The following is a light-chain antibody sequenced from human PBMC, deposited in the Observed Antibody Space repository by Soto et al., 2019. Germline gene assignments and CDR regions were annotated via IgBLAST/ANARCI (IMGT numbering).Light chain of an antibody. CDR2: EVT. CDR3: SSYTYSSTLV. CDR1: SSDVGAYNY. V-gene: IGLV2-14*01. Sequence: QAASVSGSPGQSITMSCTGTSSDVGAYNYVSWYQQHPGRAPKLIIYEVTNRPSGVSNRFSGSKSGNTASLTISGLQAEDEADYYCSSYTYSSTLVFGTGTKLTVL. J-gene: IGLJ1*01.